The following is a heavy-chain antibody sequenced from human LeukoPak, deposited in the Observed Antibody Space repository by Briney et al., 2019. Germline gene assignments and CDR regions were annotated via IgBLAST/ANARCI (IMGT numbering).Heavy chain of an antibody. CDR1: GGTFSSYS. CDR3: ARYSRWIQLWCSNYYYYMDV. V-gene: IGHV1-69*13. Sequence: SVKVSCKASGGTFSSYSIRCVPQAPGQALEWMVGIIPIFGTANYAQNFEGRVTITADESTSTAYMELSSMRSEDTAVYYCARYSRWIQLWCSNYYYYMDVWGKGTTVTISS. J-gene: IGHJ6*03. D-gene: IGHD5-18*01. CDR2: IIPIFGTA.